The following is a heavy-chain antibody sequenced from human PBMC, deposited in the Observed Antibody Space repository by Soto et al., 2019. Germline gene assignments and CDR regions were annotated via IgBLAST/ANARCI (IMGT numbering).Heavy chain of an antibody. CDR2: INHSGST. Sequence: SETLSLTCAVYGGSFSGYYWSWIRQPPGKGLEWIGEINHSGSTNYNPSLKSRVTISVDTSKNQFSLKLSSVTAADTAVYYCARGATYNWNQGLFDYWGQGTLVTVSS. CDR3: ARGATYNWNQGLFDY. J-gene: IGHJ4*02. CDR1: GGSFSGYY. D-gene: IGHD1-20*01. V-gene: IGHV4-34*01.